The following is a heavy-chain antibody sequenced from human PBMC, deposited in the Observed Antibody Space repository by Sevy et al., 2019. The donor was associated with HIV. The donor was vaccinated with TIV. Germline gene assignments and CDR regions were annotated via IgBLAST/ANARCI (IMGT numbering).Heavy chain of an antibody. Sequence: GGSLRLSCAASGFTFSSYSMNWVRQAPGKGLEWVSYISSSSSTIYYADSVKGRFTISRDNAKNSLYLQMNSLRDEDTTVYYCARERGTGLWERYSGSYYSTSYGMDVWGQGTTVTGSS. CDR1: GFTFSSYS. J-gene: IGHJ6*02. V-gene: IGHV3-48*02. CDR2: ISSSSSTI. D-gene: IGHD1-26*01. CDR3: ARERGTGLWERYSGSYYSTSYGMDV.